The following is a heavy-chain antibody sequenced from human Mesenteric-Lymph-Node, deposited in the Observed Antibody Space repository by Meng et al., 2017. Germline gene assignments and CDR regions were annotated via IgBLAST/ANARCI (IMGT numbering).Heavy chain of an antibody. J-gene: IGHJ4*02. CDR2: IKQDGSEK. Sequence: SGAASGFTFSSYWMSWVRQAPGKGLEWVANIKQDGSEKYYVDSVKGRFTISRDNAKNSLYLQMNSLRAEDTAVYYCARAFLQDDDILTGQLAGVDYWGQGTLVTVSS. D-gene: IGHD3-9*01. CDR1: GFTFSSYW. CDR3: ARAFLQDDDILTGQLAGVDY. V-gene: IGHV3-7*01.